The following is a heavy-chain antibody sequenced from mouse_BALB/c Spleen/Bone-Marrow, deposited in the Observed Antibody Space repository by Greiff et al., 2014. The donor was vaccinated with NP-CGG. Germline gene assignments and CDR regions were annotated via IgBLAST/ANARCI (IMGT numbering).Heavy chain of an antibody. J-gene: IGHJ4*01. D-gene: IGHD2-13*01. CDR3: ARRLGDYSYAMDY. CDR1: GFNIKDTY. Sequence: EVKLVESGAELVKPGASVKLSCTASGFNIKDTYMHWVKQRPEQGLEWIGRIDPANGNTKYDPKFQGKATITADTSSNTAYLQLSSLTSEDTAVYYCARRLGDYSYAMDYWGQGTSVTVSS. CDR2: IDPANGNT. V-gene: IGHV14-3*02.